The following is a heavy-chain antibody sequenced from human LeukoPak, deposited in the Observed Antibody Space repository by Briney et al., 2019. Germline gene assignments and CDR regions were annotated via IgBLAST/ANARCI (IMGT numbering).Heavy chain of an antibody. CDR2: ISGSGGST. CDR3: ARGGSSWDFAFDI. CDR1: GFTFSSYG. D-gene: IGHD6-13*01. Sequence: PGGSLRPSCAASGFTFSSYGMSWVRQAPGKGLEWVSAISGSGGSTYYADSVKGRFTISRDNSRNTLYLQMNSLRTEDTAMYYCARGGSSWDFAFDIWGQGTMVTVSS. J-gene: IGHJ3*02. V-gene: IGHV3-23*01.